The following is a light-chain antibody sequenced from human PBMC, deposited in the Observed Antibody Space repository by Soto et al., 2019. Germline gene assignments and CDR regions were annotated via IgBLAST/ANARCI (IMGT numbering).Light chain of an antibody. CDR3: QQYYRYPLT. V-gene: IGKV1-5*01. CDR1: QSFSTW. Sequence: DIQMTQSPSTRSASVGDRVTITCRASQSFSTWLAWYQQKPGRAPNLLIYDVSSLESGVPSRFSGSGSGTEFTLTISSLQPDDFATYYCQQYYRYPLTFGGGTTVEIK. CDR2: DVS. J-gene: IGKJ4*01.